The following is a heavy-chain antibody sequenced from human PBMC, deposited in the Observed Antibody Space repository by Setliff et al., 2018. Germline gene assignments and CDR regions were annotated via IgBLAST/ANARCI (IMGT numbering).Heavy chain of an antibody. D-gene: IGHD1-26*01. CDR2: LHTSGST. CDR3: ARDNTILGATDH. J-gene: IGHJ5*02. V-gene: IGHV4-61*02. Sequence: SETLSLPCAVSGDSLNSGSYYWSWIRQSTERGLEWLGRLHTSGSTTYNPALNSRVTISVDTSTNQFSLRLTSLTAADTAVYFCARDNTILGATDHWGQGTLVTVSS. CDR1: GDSLNSGSYY.